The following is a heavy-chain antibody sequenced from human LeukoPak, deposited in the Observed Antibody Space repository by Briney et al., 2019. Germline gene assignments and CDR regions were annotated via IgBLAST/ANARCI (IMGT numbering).Heavy chain of an antibody. CDR3: ARVELGEPDYFDY. CDR2: INGDGSST. V-gene: IGHV3-74*01. J-gene: IGHJ4*01. CDR1: GFTFRSYW. D-gene: IGHD1-14*01. Sequence: PGGSLRLSCAASGFTFRSYWMHWVRQAPGKGLVWVSRINGDGSSTSYADSVKGRFTISRDNAKNTLFLQMNSLRAEDTAVYYCARVELGEPDYFDYWGQEPWSPSPQ.